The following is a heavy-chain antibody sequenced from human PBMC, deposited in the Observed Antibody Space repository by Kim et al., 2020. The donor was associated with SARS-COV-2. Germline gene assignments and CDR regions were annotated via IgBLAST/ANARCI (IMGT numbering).Heavy chain of an antibody. Sequence: GGSLRLSCIASGFTFNDHSMHWVRQAPGKGLEWVSGIMWNSDGIGYADSVKGRFTTSIDNAKNSLYLQMNSLRPEDTALYYCTTDVLAGGADVWGQGTAV. CDR2: IMWNSDGI. CDR1: GFTFNDHS. V-gene: IGHV3-9*01. J-gene: IGHJ6*02. CDR3: TTDVLAGGADV. D-gene: IGHD3-3*02.